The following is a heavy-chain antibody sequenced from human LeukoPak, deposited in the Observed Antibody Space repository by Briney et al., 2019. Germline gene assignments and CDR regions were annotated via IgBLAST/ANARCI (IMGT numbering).Heavy chain of an antibody. CDR1: GGSFSGYY. Sequence: KASETLSLTCAVYGGSFSGYYWSWIRQPPGKGLEWIGYIYHDGRTNYNPSLKRRVTISVDTSKDHFSLNLSSVTAADTAVYYCARGSHYYYYMDVWGKGTPVTVSS. V-gene: IGHV4-59*01. CDR3: ARGSHYYYYMDV. CDR2: IYHDGRT. J-gene: IGHJ6*03.